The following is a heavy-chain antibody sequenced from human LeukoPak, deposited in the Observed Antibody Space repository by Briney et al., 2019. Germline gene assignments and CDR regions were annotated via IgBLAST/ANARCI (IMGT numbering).Heavy chain of an antibody. J-gene: IGHJ4*02. D-gene: IGHD6-13*01. V-gene: IGHV1-18*01. CDR1: GYTFTSYG. Sequence: ASVKVSFKASGYTFTSYGISWVRQAPGQGLEWMGWISAYNGNTNYAQILQGRVTMTTDTSTSTAYMELRSLRSDDTAVYYCARVWQQQLVFDYWGQGTLVTVSS. CDR3: ARVWQQQLVFDY. CDR2: ISAYNGNT.